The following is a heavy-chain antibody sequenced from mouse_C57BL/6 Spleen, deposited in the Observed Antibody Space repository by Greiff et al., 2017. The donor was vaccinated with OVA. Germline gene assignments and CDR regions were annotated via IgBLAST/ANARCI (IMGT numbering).Heavy chain of an antibody. CDR1: GYTFTSYW. V-gene: IGHV1-52*01. D-gene: IGHD2-3*01. J-gene: IGHJ1*03. CDR2: IDPSDSET. Sequence: QVQLKQPGAELVRPGSSVKLSCKASGYTFTSYWMHWVKQRPIQGLEWIGNIDPSDSETHYNQKFKDKATLTVDKSSSTAYMQLSSLTSEDSAVYYCARSGDGYYRYFDVWGTGTTVTVSS. CDR3: ARSGDGYYRYFDV.